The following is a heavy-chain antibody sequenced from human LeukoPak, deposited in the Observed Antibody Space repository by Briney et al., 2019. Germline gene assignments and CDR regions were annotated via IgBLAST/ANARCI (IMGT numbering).Heavy chain of an antibody. D-gene: IGHD4-11*01. J-gene: IGHJ4*02. CDR3: ARVGTTGATADN. CDR1: GYIFTTYF. V-gene: IGHV1-46*01. Sequence: ASVKVSCKASGYIFTTYFMHWLRQAPGQGPEWMGIINPRGGSTDYAQKFQDRITMTSDTSTSTVYMEPKSLTSEDTAVYFCARVGTTGATADNWGQGTLVTVSS. CDR2: INPRGGST.